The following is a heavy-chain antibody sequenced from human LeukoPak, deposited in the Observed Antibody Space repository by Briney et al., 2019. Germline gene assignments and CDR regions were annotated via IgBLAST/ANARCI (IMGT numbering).Heavy chain of an antibody. CDR1: GGSLNSYY. Sequence: SETLSLTCTVSGGSLNSYYWAWIRQPPGKGLEWIGHIYYGATANYNPFLKSRVTISVDTSKNQFSLKLSSVTAADTAVYYCAREWIYYFDYWGQGTLVTVSS. J-gene: IGHJ4*02. CDR2: IYYGATA. D-gene: IGHD2-2*03. CDR3: AREWIYYFDY. V-gene: IGHV4-59*08.